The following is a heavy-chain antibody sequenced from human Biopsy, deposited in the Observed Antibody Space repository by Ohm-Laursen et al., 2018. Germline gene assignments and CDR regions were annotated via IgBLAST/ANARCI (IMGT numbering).Heavy chain of an antibody. J-gene: IGHJ6*02. CDR1: GYSFTKYY. Sequence: ASVKVSCKASGYSFTKYYINWVRQAPGQGLEWVRIINPTGGTASYAEKFQGRVTLTRDTSTGTVYLELNSLISEDTALYYCARDETGSSVFGPYYYGMDVWGQGTTVTVSS. CDR3: ARDETGSSVFGPYYYGMDV. D-gene: IGHD3-9*01. V-gene: IGHV1-46*01. CDR2: INPTGGTA.